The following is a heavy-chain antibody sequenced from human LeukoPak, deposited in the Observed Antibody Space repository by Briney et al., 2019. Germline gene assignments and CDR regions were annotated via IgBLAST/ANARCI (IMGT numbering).Heavy chain of an antibody. J-gene: IGHJ4*02. CDR1: GFTFNNYW. CDR3: ARDPGRTGFDY. CDR2: IKQDGSGL. V-gene: IGHV3-7*03. D-gene: IGHD1/OR15-1a*01. Sequence: GGSLRLSCAASGFTFNNYWMSWVRQAPGKGLEWVANIKQDGSGLYYMESVKGRFTISRDNAKNSLYLRMTSLRAEDTAVYYCARDPGRTGFDYWGQGTLVTVSS.